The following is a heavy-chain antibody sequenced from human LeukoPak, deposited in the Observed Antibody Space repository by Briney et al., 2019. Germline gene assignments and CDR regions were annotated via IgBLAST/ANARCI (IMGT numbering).Heavy chain of an antibody. Sequence: PSETLSLTCTVSGGSISSYYWSWIRQPPGKGLEWIGYIYYSGSTNYNPSLKSRVTISIDTSKNQFSLKLSSVTAADTAVYYCARGGGESRYYDFWSGYSYFDYWGQGTLVTVSS. J-gene: IGHJ4*02. D-gene: IGHD3-3*01. V-gene: IGHV4-59*01. CDR2: IYYSGST. CDR3: ARGGGESRYYDFWSGYSYFDY. CDR1: GGSISSYY.